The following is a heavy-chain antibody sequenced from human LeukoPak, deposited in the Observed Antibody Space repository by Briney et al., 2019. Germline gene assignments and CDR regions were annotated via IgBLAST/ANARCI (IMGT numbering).Heavy chain of an antibody. Sequence: ASVKVSCKASGYTFTGYYMHWVRQAPGQGLEWMGWINPNSGGTNYAQKFQGRVTMTRDTSISTAYMELSRLRSDDTAVYYCARISRARPRLFDYWGQGTLVTVSS. CDR2: INPNSGGT. J-gene: IGHJ4*02. D-gene: IGHD6-6*01. CDR3: ARISRARPRLFDY. CDR1: GYTFTGYY. V-gene: IGHV1-2*02.